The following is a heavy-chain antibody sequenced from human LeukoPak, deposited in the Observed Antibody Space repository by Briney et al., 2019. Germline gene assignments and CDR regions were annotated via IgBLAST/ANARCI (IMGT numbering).Heavy chain of an antibody. CDR1: GFTFSSYG. J-gene: IGHJ4*02. CDR2: ISYDGSNK. Sequence: GGSLRLSCAASGFTFSSYGMHWVRQAPGKGLEWVAVISYDGSNKYYADSVKGRFTISRDNSKNTLYLQMNSLRAEDTAVYYCAKDLYRDSCSSRYSYGDCWGQGTLVTVSS. CDR3: AKDLYRDSCSSRYSYGDC. V-gene: IGHV3-30*18. D-gene: IGHD5-18*01.